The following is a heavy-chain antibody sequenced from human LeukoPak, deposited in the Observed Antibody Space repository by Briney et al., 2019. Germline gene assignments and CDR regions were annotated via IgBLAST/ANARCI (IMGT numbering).Heavy chain of an antibody. CDR3: ATEPHY. J-gene: IGHJ4*02. Sequence: GGFLRLSCVGSGFTFSSYSMNWVRQAPGKGLEWVSSIGSSSRYIYYADSMKGRFTISRDNAKNSLFLQMHSLRAEDTAVYYCATEPHYWGQGTLVTVSS. V-gene: IGHV3-21*01. CDR1: GFTFSSYS. CDR2: IGSSSRYI.